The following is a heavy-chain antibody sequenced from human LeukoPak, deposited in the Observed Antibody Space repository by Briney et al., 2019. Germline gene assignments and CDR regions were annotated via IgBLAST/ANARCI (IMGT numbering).Heavy chain of an antibody. CDR3: ARAKWLRRTFDY. CDR1: GGSISSSSYY. J-gene: IGHJ4*02. V-gene: IGHV4-39*07. CDR2: IHYSGST. Sequence: PSETLSLTCTVSGGSISSSSYYWGWIRQPPGKGLEWIGSIHYSGSTYYNPSLKSRVTISVDTSKNQFSLKLSSVTAADTAVYYCARAKWLRRTFDYWGQGTLVTVSS. D-gene: IGHD5-12*01.